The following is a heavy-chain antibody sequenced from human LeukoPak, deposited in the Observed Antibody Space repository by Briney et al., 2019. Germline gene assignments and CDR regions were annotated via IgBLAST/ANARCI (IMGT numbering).Heavy chain of an antibody. V-gene: IGHV4-39*07. CDR3: ARDRGTEV. CDR1: GGSISSSSYY. Sequence: SETLSLTCTVSGGSISSSSYYWGWIRQPPGKGLEWIGSIYYSGSTYYNPSLKSRVTISVDTSKNQFSLKLSSVTAADTAVYYCARDRGTEVWGQGTMGTVSS. J-gene: IGHJ3*01. CDR2: IYYSGST. D-gene: IGHD3-10*01.